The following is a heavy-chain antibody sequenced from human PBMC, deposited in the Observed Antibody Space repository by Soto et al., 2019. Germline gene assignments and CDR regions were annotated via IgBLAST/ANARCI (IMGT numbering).Heavy chain of an antibody. J-gene: IGHJ6*02. Sequence: PSETLSLTGTVSGGSVSSGSYYWSWIRQPPGKGLEWIGYIYYSGSTNYNPSLKSRVTISVDTSKNQFSLKLSSVTAADTAVYYCAREGGPRDYYYGMDVWGQGTTVTVSS. CDR2: IYYSGST. V-gene: IGHV4-61*01. CDR1: GGSVSSGSYY. CDR3: AREGGPRDYYYGMDV. D-gene: IGHD3-16*01.